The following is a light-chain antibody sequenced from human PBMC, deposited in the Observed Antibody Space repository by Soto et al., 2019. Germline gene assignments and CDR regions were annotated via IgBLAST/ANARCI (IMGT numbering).Light chain of an antibody. CDR1: QSINNY. Sequence: DIQMTQSPSTLSASVGDRVTITCRASQSINNYVNWYQQKAGTAPNLLIYDASTLKPGVPSRFSGSGSGTDFTFTISSLQPEDFATYFCQQSDDLPTFGQGTRLEIK. J-gene: IGKJ5*01. V-gene: IGKV1-33*01. CDR3: QQSDDLPT. CDR2: DAS.